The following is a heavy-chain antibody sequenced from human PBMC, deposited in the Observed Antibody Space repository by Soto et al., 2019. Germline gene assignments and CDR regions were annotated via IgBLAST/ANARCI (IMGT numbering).Heavy chain of an antibody. CDR3: ARVCGGDCHYGMDV. CDR1: GGSITSSSYY. Sequence: PSETLSLTCAVSGGSITSSSYYWSWIRQPPGKGLEWIGYIYYSGSTYYNPSLKSRVTISVDTSKNQFSLKLSSVTAADTAVYYCARVCGGDCHYGMDVWGQGTTVTVSS. CDR2: IYYSGST. J-gene: IGHJ6*02. D-gene: IGHD2-21*02. V-gene: IGHV4-31*11.